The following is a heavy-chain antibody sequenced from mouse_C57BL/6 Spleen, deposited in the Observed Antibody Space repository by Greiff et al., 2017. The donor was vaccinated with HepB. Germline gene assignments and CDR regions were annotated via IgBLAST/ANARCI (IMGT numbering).Heavy chain of an antibody. D-gene: IGHD1-1*01. CDR1: GYTFTDYE. J-gene: IGHJ1*03. V-gene: IGHV1-15*01. CDR3: APSYGSSGYFDV. Sequence: QVQLQQSGAELVRPGASVTLSCKASGYTFTDYEMHWVKQTPVHGLEWIGAIDPETGGTAYNQKFKGKAILTADKSSSTAYMELRSLTSEDSAVYYCAPSYGSSGYFDVWGTGTTVTVSS. CDR2: IDPETGGT.